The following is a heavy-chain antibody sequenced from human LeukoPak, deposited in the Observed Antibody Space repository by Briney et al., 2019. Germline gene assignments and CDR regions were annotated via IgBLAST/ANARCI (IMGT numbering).Heavy chain of an antibody. CDR2: IRYDGNNK. D-gene: IGHD2-2*01. CDR1: GFTFSSYG. V-gene: IGHV3-30*02. Sequence: GGSLRLSCAASGFTFSSYGMHWVRQAPGKGLEWVAFIRYDGNNKNYADSVRGRFTISRDNSKNTVYLQMNSLRAEDTAVYYCAKDRLIVPAASSFDYWGQGTLVTVSS. CDR3: AKDRLIVPAASSFDY. J-gene: IGHJ4*02.